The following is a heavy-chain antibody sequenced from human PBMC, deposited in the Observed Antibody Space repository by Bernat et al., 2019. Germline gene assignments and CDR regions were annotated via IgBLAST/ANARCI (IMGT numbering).Heavy chain of an antibody. CDR3: ARGRRPSSSWYWYLWEGANQSIAVAGTVDY. D-gene: IGHD6-19*01. CDR1: GFTFSSYG. CDR2: IWYDGSNK. J-gene: IGHJ4*02. V-gene: IGHV3-33*01. Sequence: QVQLVESGGGVVQPGRSLRLSCAASGFTFSSYGMHWVRQAPGKGLEWVAVIWYDGSNKYYADSVKGRFTISRDNSKNTLYLQMNSLRAEDTAVYYCARGRRPSSSWYWYLWEGANQSIAVAGTVDYWGQGTLVTVSS.